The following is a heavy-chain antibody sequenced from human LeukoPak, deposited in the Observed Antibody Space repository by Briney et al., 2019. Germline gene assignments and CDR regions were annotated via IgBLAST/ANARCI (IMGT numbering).Heavy chain of an antibody. CDR1: GFTFTGYS. CDR2: ISSSSSDI. J-gene: IGHJ4*02. CDR3: ARDPWGSSAY. Sequence: GGSLRLSCAASGFTFTGYSMNWVRQAPGKGLEWVSSISSSSSDIYYADSMKGRFTISRDNAKNSVYLQMNSLRTEDTAVYFCARDPWGSSAYWGQGIVVTVSS. V-gene: IGHV3-21*01. D-gene: IGHD5-12*01.